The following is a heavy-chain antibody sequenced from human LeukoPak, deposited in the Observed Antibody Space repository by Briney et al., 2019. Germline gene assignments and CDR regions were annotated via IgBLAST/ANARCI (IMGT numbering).Heavy chain of an antibody. CDR2: MNPNSGNT. CDR3: ARDYSGSYSYLLY. Sequence: ASVKVSCKASGYTFTSYDINWVRQATGQGLEWMGWMNPNSGNTGYAQKFQGRVTMTRDTSTSTVYMELSSLRSEDTAVYYCARDYSGSYSYLLYWGQGTLVTVSS. D-gene: IGHD1-26*01. V-gene: IGHV1-8*02. J-gene: IGHJ4*02. CDR1: GYTFTSYD.